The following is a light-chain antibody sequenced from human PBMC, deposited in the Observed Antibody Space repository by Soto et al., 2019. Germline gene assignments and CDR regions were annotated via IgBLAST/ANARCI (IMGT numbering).Light chain of an antibody. CDR1: QSISSW. V-gene: IGKV1-5*01. CDR2: YAS. Sequence: DIQMTQSPSTLSASVGDRVIITCRATQSISSWLAWYQQRPGKAPKLLIYYASSLYDGVPSRFSGSGSGTEFTLTINSLQPDDLSTYYCLQYNSSPYTFGQGTKLEIK. CDR3: LQYNSSPYT. J-gene: IGKJ2*01.